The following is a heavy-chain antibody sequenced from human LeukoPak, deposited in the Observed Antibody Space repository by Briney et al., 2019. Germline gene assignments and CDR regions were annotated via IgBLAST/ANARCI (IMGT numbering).Heavy chain of an antibody. D-gene: IGHD4-17*01. Sequence: SETLSLTCTVSGGSISSYYWSWIRQPPGKGLEWIGYIYYSGSTNYNPSLKSRVTISVDTSKNQFSLKLSSVTAADTAVYYCARQEYGDYVGWFDPWGQGTLVTVSS. V-gene: IGHV4-59*08. CDR2: IYYSGST. CDR3: ARQEYGDYVGWFDP. J-gene: IGHJ5*02. CDR1: GGSISSYY.